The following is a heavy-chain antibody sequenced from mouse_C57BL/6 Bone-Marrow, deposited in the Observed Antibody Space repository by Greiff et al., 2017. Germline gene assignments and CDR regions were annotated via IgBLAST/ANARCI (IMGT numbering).Heavy chain of an antibody. CDR1: GYTFTDYY. Sequence: EVQLQQSGPVLVKPGASVKMSCKASGYTFTDYYMNWVKQSHGKSLEWIGVINPYNGGTSYNQKFKGKATLTVDKSSSTAYMELNSLTSEDSAVYYCARLDYDYKGYAMDYWGQGTSVTVSS. V-gene: IGHV1-19*01. J-gene: IGHJ4*01. CDR2: INPYNGGT. CDR3: ARLDYDYKGYAMDY. D-gene: IGHD2-4*01.